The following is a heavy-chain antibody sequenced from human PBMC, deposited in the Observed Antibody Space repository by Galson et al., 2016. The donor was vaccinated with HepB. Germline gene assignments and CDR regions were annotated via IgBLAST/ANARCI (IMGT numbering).Heavy chain of an antibody. CDR3: ARRGRTTVKGWFDP. V-gene: IGHV4-34*01. CDR2: INHSGSA. J-gene: IGHJ5*02. D-gene: IGHD4-17*01. CDR1: GGSFSGCY. Sequence: SETLSLTCGVYGGSFSGCYWSWIRQPPGKGLEWLGEINHSGSADYHPSPKSRVTMSVDTPKNQFSLKMSSVTAADTAVYFCARRGRTTVKGWFDPWGKGTLVVVSS.